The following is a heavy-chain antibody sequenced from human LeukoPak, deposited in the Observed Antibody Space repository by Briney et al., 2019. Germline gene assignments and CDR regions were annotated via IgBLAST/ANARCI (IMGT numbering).Heavy chain of an antibody. V-gene: IGHV4-30-4*01. J-gene: IGHJ5*02. CDR2: IYYSGST. Sequence: SQTLSLTCTVSGGSISSGDYYWSWIRQPPGQGLEWIGYIYYSGSTYYNPSLKSRVTISVDTSKNQFSLKLSSVTAADTAVYYCARNKIVVVPAATNWFDPWGQGTLVTVSS. CDR1: GGSISSGDYY. D-gene: IGHD2-2*01. CDR3: ARNKIVVVPAATNWFDP.